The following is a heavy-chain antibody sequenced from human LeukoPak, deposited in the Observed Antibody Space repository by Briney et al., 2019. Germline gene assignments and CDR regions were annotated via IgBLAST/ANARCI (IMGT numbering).Heavy chain of an antibody. D-gene: IGHD3-3*01. CDR2: IYSGGTT. Sequence: PGGSLRLSCEVAGFPVRSRYMTWVRQPPGKGLECVAVIYSGGTTYHIDSVKGRFTISRDISKSTMYLEMNNLRVEDTATYYCASLEGGPSDGRWGQGTLVIVSS. CDR3: ASLEGGPSDGR. V-gene: IGHV3-53*01. CDR1: GFPVRSRY. J-gene: IGHJ4*02.